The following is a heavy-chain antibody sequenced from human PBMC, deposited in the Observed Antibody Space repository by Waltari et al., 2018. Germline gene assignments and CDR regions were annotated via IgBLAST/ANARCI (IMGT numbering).Heavy chain of an antibody. V-gene: IGHV1-24*01. CDR1: GYTLTELS. Sequence: QVQLVQSGAEVKKPGASVKVSCKVSGYTLTELSMHWVRQAPGKGLEWMGLVDPEDGETIYAEKFQGRVTITADTSTDTAYMELSSLRSEDTAVYYCAQNAFDIWGQGTMVTVSS. CDR2: VDPEDGET. J-gene: IGHJ3*02. CDR3: AQNAFDI.